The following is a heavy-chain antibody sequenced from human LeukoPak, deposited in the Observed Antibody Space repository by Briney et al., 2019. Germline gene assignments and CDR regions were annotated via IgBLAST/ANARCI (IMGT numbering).Heavy chain of an antibody. J-gene: IGHJ5*02. CDR3: ARMWSYGDSENWFDP. CDR1: GYTFTSYD. D-gene: IGHD4-17*01. Sequence: ASVKVSCKASGYTFTSYDINWVRQATGQGLEWMGWMNPNSGDTGYAQKFQGRVSITKDTSISAAYMELSSLRSDDTAVYYCARMWSYGDSENWFDPWGQGTLVTVSS. V-gene: IGHV1-8*03. CDR2: MNPNSGDT.